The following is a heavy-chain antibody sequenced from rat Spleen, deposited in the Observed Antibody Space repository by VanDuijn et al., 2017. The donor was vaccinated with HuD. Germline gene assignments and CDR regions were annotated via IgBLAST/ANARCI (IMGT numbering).Heavy chain of an antibody. CDR2: IIYDGSST. D-gene: IGHD1-11*01. V-gene: IGHV5-17*01. CDR3: ARHGYGGYWYFDF. J-gene: IGHJ1*01. Sequence: EVQLVESGGGLVQPGRSLKFSCAASGFTFSDYAMAWVRQAPKKGLEWVATIIYDGSSTYYRDSVKGRFTISRDNAKSTLYLQMDSLRSEETAPYYCARHGYGGYWYFDFWGPGTMVTVSS. CDR1: GFTFSDYA.